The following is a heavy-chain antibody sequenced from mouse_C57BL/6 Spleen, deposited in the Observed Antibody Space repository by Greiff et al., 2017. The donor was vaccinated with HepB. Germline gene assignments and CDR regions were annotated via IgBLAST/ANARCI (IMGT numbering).Heavy chain of an antibody. J-gene: IGHJ3*01. Sequence: EVKLVESGGDLVKPGGSLKLSCAASGFTFSSYGMSWVRQTPDKRLEWVATISSGGSYTYYPDSVKGRYTISRDNAKNTLYLQMSSLKSEDTARYYCARQGRYTWFAYWGQVTLVTVS. V-gene: IGHV5-6*01. CDR1: GFTFSSYG. CDR2: ISSGGSYT. CDR3: ARQGRYTWFAY. D-gene: IGHD2-14*01.